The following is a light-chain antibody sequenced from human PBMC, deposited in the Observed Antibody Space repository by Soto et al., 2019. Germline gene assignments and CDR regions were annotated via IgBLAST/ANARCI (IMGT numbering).Light chain of an antibody. CDR2: WAS. CDR3: QQYYSAPQT. J-gene: IGKJ2*01. V-gene: IGKV4-1*01. Sequence: DIVMTQSPDSLAVSLGERATINCKSSQSVLYRSSNKNYLAWYQQKPGQPPKLLIYWASTRESGVPDRFSGSGSGTDFTLTISSLQAEDVAGYYCQQYYSAPQTFGQGPKLEI. CDR1: QSVLYRSSNKNY.